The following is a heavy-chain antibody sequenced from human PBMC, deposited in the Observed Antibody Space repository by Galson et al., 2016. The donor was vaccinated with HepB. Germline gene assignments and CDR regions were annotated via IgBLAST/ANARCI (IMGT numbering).Heavy chain of an antibody. CDR3: ARDESAGYNSNWFDP. Sequence: GFYWSWIRQPAGKGLEWIGRIYSSGSTYYNPSLRSRVTMSVDRSKNQFFLKLISVTAADTAVYYCARDESAGYNSNWFDPWGQGTLVTVSS. D-gene: IGHD5-24*01. V-gene: IGHV4-4*07. J-gene: IGHJ5*02. CDR2: IYSSGST. CDR1: GFY.